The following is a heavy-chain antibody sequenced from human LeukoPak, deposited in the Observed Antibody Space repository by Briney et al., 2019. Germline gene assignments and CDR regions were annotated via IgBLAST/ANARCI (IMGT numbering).Heavy chain of an antibody. CDR2: SSDSGTRT. CDR3: AKDSRRTSGWYYFDY. J-gene: IGHJ4*02. D-gene: IGHD6-19*01. CDR1: GFTFSSYD. Sequence: PGESLRLSCAASGFTFSSYDMGWVRQAPGKGLELVSASSDSGTRTYYADSVRGRCTISRDKFKNTLYLHMHSLRAEDTAVYYCAKDSRRTSGWYYFDYWGQGALVTVSS. V-gene: IGHV3-23*01.